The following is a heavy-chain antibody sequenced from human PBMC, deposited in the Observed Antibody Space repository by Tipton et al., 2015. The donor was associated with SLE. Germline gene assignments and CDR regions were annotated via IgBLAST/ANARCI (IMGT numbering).Heavy chain of an antibody. CDR1: GDSINSHH. J-gene: IGHJ3*02. Sequence: TLSLTCTVSGDSINSHHWSWIRQPPGKRLEWIGYIYHTGGTNYNPSLNSRVTLSVDTSKNQFSLRLTSVTAADTAVYYCARLFPVTYYYESSHDDAVDIWGQGTMVTVSS. CDR2: IYHTGGT. CDR3: ARLFPVTYYYESSHDDAVDI. D-gene: IGHD3-22*01. V-gene: IGHV4-59*08.